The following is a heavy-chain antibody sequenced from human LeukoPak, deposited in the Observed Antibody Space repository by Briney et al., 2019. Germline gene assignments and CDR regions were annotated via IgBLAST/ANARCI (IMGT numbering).Heavy chain of an antibody. CDR2: IYYSGST. Sequence: SETLSLTCTVSGGSISSYYWSWIRQPPGKGLEWIGYIYYSGSTDYSPSLKSRVTISVDTSKNQFSLKLSSVTAADTAVYYRARSEYSYGADAFDIWGQGTMVTVSS. CDR1: GGSISSYY. CDR3: ARSEYSYGADAFDI. D-gene: IGHD5-18*01. V-gene: IGHV4-59*01. J-gene: IGHJ3*02.